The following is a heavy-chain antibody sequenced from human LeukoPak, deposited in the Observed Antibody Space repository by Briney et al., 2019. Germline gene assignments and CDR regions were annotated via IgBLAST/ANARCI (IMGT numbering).Heavy chain of an antibody. Sequence: PSETLSPTCTVSGGSISGYYCSWIRQPPGKGLEWIGYIFYSGSTNYNPSLKSRVTISVDTSKNQFSLKLSSVTAADTAVYYCARGEWDLLFDYLGRGTLVTVSS. D-gene: IGHD1-26*01. V-gene: IGHV4-59*01. J-gene: IGHJ4*02. CDR1: GGSISGYY. CDR3: ARGEWDLLFDY. CDR2: IFYSGST.